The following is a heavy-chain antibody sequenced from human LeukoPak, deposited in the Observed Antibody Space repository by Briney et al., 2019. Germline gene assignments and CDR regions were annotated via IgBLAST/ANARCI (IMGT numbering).Heavy chain of an antibody. V-gene: IGHV3-74*01. CDR3: ASAPSEIGGYYPEYFRH. D-gene: IGHD3-22*01. CDR2: IKSDGKT. CDR1: GFSFSSYW. J-gene: IGHJ1*01. Sequence: GGSLRLSCAASGFSFSSYWMHWVRQAPGKGLVWVSRIKSDGKTNYADSVKGRFTISRDNAKNIVSLQMNSLRAEDTGVYYCASAPSEIGGYYPEYFRHWGQGTLVTVSS.